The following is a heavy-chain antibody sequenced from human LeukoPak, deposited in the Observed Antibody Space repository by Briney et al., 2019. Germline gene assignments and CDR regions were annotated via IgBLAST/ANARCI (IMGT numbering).Heavy chain of an antibody. V-gene: IGHV3-23*01. CDR2: ISGSGGST. CDR1: GFTFSSYA. D-gene: IGHD3-10*01. CDR3: AKVTMVRAHRYFDY. Sequence: GGSLRLSCAASGFTFSSYAMSWVRQAPGKGLEWVSAISGSGGSTYYADSVKGRFTISRDNSKNTLYLQMNSLRAEDAAAYYCAKVTMVRAHRYFDYWGQGTLVTVSS. J-gene: IGHJ4*02.